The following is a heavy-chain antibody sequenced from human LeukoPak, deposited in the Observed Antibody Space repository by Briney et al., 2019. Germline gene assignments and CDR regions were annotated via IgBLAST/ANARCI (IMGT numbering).Heavy chain of an antibody. D-gene: IGHD6-13*01. Sequence: SQTLSLTCTVSGGSISSASYYWSWIRQPAGKGLEWIGRIYTSGSTNYNPSLKSRVTISVDTSRNQFSLKLSSVTAADTAVYYCAMRERLAAAFDYWGQGTLVTVSS. CDR1: GGSISSASYY. CDR2: IYTSGST. V-gene: IGHV4-61*02. J-gene: IGHJ4*02. CDR3: AMRERLAAAFDY.